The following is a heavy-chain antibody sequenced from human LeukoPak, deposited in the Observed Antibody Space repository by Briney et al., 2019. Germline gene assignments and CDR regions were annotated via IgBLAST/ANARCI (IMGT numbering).Heavy chain of an antibody. Sequence: SETLSLTCAVYGGSFSGYYWSWLRQPPGKGLEWIGEINHSGSTNYNPSLRSRVSLSVDTSKNQFSLKLSSVTAADTAVYYCARGTSPFYFDYWGQGTLVTVSS. CDR1: GGSFSGYY. D-gene: IGHD1/OR15-1a*01. V-gene: IGHV4-34*01. CDR2: INHSGST. CDR3: ARGTSPFYFDY. J-gene: IGHJ4*02.